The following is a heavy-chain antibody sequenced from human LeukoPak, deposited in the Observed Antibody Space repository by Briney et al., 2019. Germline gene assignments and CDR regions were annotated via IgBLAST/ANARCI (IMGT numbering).Heavy chain of an antibody. D-gene: IGHD3-22*01. Sequence: PSETLPLTCAVYGGSFSGYYWSWIRQPPGKGLKWIGEIYHSGSTNYNPSLKSRVTISVDTSKNQFSLKLSSVTAADTAVYYCARLPLYTMIVEPDYWGQGTLVTVSS. CDR3: ARLPLYTMIVEPDY. CDR2: IYHSGST. J-gene: IGHJ4*02. V-gene: IGHV4-34*01. CDR1: GGSFSGYY.